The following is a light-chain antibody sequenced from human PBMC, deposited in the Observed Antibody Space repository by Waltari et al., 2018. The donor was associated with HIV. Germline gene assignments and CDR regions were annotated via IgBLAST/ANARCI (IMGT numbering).Light chain of an antibody. CDR2: TDN. CDR1: SSYTGRKT. V-gene: IGLV1-44*01. J-gene: IGLJ3*02. CDR3: AAWDDSLNGLWV. Sequence: QSVLTQPPSASVTPGQRVTTVRSGSSSYTGRKTLNWSQPLPGTAPKLLIYTDNQRPSGVPDRFSGSKSGTSASLAISGLQSEDEADYFCAAWDDSLNGLWVFGGGTKLTVL.